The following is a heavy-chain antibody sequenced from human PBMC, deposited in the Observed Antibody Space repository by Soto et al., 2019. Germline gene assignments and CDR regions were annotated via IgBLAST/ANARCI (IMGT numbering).Heavy chain of an antibody. CDR2: IIPIFGTA. CDR3: ARDAAAAGPGRFDY. V-gene: IGHV1-69*06. D-gene: IGHD6-13*01. J-gene: IGHJ4*02. Sequence: SVKVSCKASGGTFSSYAISWVRQAPGQGLEWMGGIIPIFGTANYAQKFQGRVTITADKSTSTAYMALSSLRSADTAVYYCARDAAAAGPGRFDYWGQGTLVTVSS. CDR1: GGTFSSYA.